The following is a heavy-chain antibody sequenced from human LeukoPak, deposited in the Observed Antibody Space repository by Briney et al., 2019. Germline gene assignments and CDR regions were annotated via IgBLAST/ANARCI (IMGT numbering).Heavy chain of an antibody. D-gene: IGHD5-18*01. CDR2: ITTSSTYI. V-gene: IGHV3-21*01. CDR1: GFSFSTYN. J-gene: IGHJ4*02. CDR3: CGSVLYSSYYFDY. Sequence: GGSLRLSCAASGFSFSTYNMNWVRQAPGKGLEWVSSITTSSTYIYYADSVKGRFTISRDNAKNSLYLQMNSLRAEDTAVYYCCGSVLYSSYYFDYWGQGTLVTVSS.